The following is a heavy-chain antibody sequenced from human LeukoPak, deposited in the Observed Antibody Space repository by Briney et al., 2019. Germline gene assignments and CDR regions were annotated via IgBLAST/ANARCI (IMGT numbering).Heavy chain of an antibody. J-gene: IGHJ2*01. CDR3: AIQPWGSGNNWYFDL. CDR2: ISPNSGGT. V-gene: IGHV1-2*02. CDR1: GYTFTAYY. Sequence: ASVKVSCKASGYTFTAYYIHWVRQAPGQGLEWMGWISPNSGGTDYAQKFKGRVTMTRDTSISTTYVELSSQTSDDTAVYYCAIQPWGSGNNWYFDLWGRGTLVTVSS. D-gene: IGHD7-27*01.